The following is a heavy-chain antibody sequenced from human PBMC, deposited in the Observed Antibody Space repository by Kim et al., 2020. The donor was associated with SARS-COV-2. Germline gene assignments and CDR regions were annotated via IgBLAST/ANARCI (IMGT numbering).Heavy chain of an antibody. D-gene: IGHD3-10*01. CDR1: GGSISSGSYY. J-gene: IGHJ4*02. Sequence: SETLSLTCTVSGGSISSGSYYWSWIRQPAGKGLEWIGRIYTSGSTNYNPSLKSRVTISVDTSKNQFSLKLSSVTAADTAVYYCARASLTYGSGSYFSYWGQGTLVTVSS. CDR3: ARASLTYGSGSYFSY. V-gene: IGHV4-61*02. CDR2: IYTSGST.